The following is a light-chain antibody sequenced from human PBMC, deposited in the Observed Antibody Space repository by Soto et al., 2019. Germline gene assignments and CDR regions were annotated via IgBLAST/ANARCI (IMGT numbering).Light chain of an antibody. CDR2: GAS. J-gene: IGKJ1*01. V-gene: IGKV1-5*01. Sequence: DIQLTQSPPTLSAYVGDRVTITCRASQSIRYYLAWYQQMPGKAPKLLIYGASSLQSGVPSRFSGSGSGTEFTLTISSLQPDNFAATTEQHPITYPDTFGKGTQLDI. CDR3: QHPITYPDT. CDR1: QSIRYY.